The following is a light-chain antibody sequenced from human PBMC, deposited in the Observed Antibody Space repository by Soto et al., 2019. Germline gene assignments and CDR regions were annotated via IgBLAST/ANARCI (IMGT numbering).Light chain of an antibody. Sequence: QSALTQPASASGSPGQSITISCTGSSSDVGSYNYVSWYQQHPGKAPKLIIYDVSNRPSGVANRFSGSKYGNTASLTISGLQAEDEADYYCSSYRGGRDPVVFGGGTKLTVL. CDR1: SSDVGSYNY. CDR2: DVS. V-gene: IGLV2-14*03. J-gene: IGLJ2*01. CDR3: SSYRGGRDPVV.